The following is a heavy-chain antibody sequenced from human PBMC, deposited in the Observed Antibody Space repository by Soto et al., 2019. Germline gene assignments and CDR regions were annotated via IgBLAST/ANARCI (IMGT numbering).Heavy chain of an antibody. Sequence: GESLKISCKGSGYSFTSYWISWVRQMPGKGLEWMGRIDPSDSYTNYSPSFQGHVTIAADKSISTAYLQWSSLKASDTAMYYCARHGASQQDSNPYYYYGMDVWGQGTTVTVSS. CDR3: ARHGASQQDSNPYYYYGMDV. CDR2: IDPSDSYT. D-gene: IGHD4-4*01. CDR1: GYSFTSYW. J-gene: IGHJ6*02. V-gene: IGHV5-10-1*01.